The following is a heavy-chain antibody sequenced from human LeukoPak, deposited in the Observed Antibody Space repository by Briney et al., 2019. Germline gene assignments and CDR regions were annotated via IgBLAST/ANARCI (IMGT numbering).Heavy chain of an antibody. J-gene: IGHJ4*02. CDR2: ITTSGTTV. CDR1: GFRFSDYY. CDR3: ARPERGSGYYGY. D-gene: IGHD3-22*01. Sequence: GGSLRLSCAASGFRFSDYYMSWIRQAPGKGLEWLSYITTSGTTVYYADSVKGRFTISRDNAKNSLYLQMNSLRAEDTAVYYCARPERGSGYYGYWGQGTLVTVSS. V-gene: IGHV3-11*04.